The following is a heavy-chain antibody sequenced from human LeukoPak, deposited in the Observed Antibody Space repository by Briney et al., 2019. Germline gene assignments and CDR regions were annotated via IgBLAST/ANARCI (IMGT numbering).Heavy chain of an antibody. J-gene: IGHJ6*02. V-gene: IGHV3-21*01. D-gene: IGHD3-10*01. CDR3: ARERSRSGLLWFGEGNGMDV. CDR2: ISSSSSYI. Sequence: PGGSLRLSCAASGFTFSSYSMNWVRQAPGKGLEWVSSISSSSSYIYYADSVKGRFTISRDNAKNSLYLQMNSLRAEDTAVYYCARERSRSGLLWFGEGNGMDVWGQGTTVTVSS. CDR1: GFTFSSYS.